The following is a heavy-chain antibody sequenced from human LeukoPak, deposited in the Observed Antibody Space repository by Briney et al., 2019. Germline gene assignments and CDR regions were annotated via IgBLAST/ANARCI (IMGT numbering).Heavy chain of an antibody. J-gene: IGHJ4*02. V-gene: IGHV4-30-2*01. CDR2: IYHSGST. CDR1: GGSISSGGYY. D-gene: IGHD2-2*01. Sequence: SQTLSLTCTVSGGSISSGGYYWSWIRQPPGKGLEWIGYIYHSGSTYYNPSLKSRVTISVDRSKNQFSLKLSSVTAADTAVYYCAREGTPPGDYCSSTSCSAYWGQGTLVTVSS. CDR3: AREGTPPGDYCSSTSCSAY.